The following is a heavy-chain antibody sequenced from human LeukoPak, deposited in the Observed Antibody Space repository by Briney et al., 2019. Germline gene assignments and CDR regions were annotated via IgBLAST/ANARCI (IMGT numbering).Heavy chain of an antibody. CDR2: INHGGST. V-gene: IGHV4-34*01. CDR3: ARGYSRFPIDY. J-gene: IGHJ4*02. D-gene: IGHD6-13*01. CDR1: GGSFSGYY. Sequence: SETLSLTCAVYGGSFSGYYWSWIRQPPGKGLEWIGEINHGGSTNYNPSLKSRVTISVDTSKNQFSLKLSSVTAADTAVYYCARGYSRFPIDYWGQGTLVTVSS.